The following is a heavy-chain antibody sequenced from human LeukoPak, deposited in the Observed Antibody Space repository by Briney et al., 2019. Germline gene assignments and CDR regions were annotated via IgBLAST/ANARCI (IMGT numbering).Heavy chain of an antibody. CDR1: GASINSYY. CDR2: IYSGGST. J-gene: IGHJ5*01. V-gene: IGHV4-4*07. D-gene: IGHD4-23*01. CDR3: ATNSGDS. Sequence: SETLSLTCIVSGASINSYYWTWIRQPAGKGLEWIGRIYSGGSTISNPSLKGRVTMSLDTSKNQFSLKLTSVTAADTAVYYCATNSGDSWGQGTLVTVSS.